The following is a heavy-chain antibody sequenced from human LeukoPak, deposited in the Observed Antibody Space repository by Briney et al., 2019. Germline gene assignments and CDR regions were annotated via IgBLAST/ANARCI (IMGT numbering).Heavy chain of an antibody. Sequence: SETLSLTCTISGGSISSYYWSWIRQPPGKGLEWIGYIYYSGSTNYNPSLKSRVTISVDTSKNQFSLKLSSVTAADTAVYYCARVTGYVMEDYFDYWGQGTLVTVSS. CDR1: GGSISSYY. V-gene: IGHV4-59*01. CDR3: ARVTGYVMEDYFDY. D-gene: IGHD6-13*01. J-gene: IGHJ4*02. CDR2: IYYSGST.